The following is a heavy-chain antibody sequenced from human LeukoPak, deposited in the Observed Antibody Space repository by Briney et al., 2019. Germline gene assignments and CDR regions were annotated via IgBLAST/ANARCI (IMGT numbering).Heavy chain of an antibody. CDR1: GFTFSSYW. V-gene: IGHV3-7*01. J-gene: IGHJ4*02. CDR2: IKEDESEK. Sequence: GGSLRLSCAASGFTFSSYWMSWVRQAPGNGPEWVANIKEDESEKNYVDSVRGRFTISRDNAKNSIYLQMNSLRVEDTAVYYCAKDIVGGGDDYWGQGTLVIVSS. D-gene: IGHD2-21*02. CDR3: AKDIVGGGDDY.